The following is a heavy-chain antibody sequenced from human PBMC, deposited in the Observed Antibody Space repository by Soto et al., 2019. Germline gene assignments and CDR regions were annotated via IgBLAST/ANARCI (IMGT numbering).Heavy chain of an antibody. CDR2: IKQDGSEK. V-gene: IGHV3-7*01. CDR3: ARDSVLMVYAMFDY. J-gene: IGHJ4*02. Sequence: PRLSCAASGFTFSSYWMGWVRQAPGKGLEWVANIKQDGSEKYYVDSVKGRFTISRDNAKNSLYLQMNSLRAEDTAVYYCARDSVLMVYAMFDYWGQGTLVTVSS. D-gene: IGHD2-8*01. CDR1: GFTFSSYW.